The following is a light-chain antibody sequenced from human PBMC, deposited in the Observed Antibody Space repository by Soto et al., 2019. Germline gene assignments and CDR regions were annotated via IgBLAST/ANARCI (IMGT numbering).Light chain of an antibody. J-gene: IGLJ1*01. V-gene: IGLV2-14*01. Sequence: QSVLTQPASVSGSPGQSITTSCTGTSSDVGGYNYVSWYQQHPGKAPKLMIYDVSNRPSGVSNRFSGSKSGNTASLTISGLQAEDEADYYCSSYTSSSTNYVFGTGTKVTV. CDR3: SSYTSSSTNYV. CDR2: DVS. CDR1: SSDVGGYNY.